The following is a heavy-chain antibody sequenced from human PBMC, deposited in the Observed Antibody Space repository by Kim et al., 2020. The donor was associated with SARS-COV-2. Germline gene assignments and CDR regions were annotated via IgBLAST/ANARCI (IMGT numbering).Heavy chain of an antibody. CDR2: ISGNTGYT. CDR3: ARVPGGCSGWSYFYH. V-gene: IGHV3-11*05. Sequence: GGSLRLSCAASGFSFSDYYMIWIRQSPGKGLEWVSYISGNTGYTNYADSVKGRFTISRDNTKNSLYLQMTSLRAEDTALYYCARVPGGCSGWSYFYHWG. D-gene: IGHD6-25*01. J-gene: IGHJ4*01. CDR1: GFSFSDYY.